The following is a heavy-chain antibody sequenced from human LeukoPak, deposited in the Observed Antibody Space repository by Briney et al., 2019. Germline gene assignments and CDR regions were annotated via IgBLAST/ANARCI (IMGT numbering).Heavy chain of an antibody. Sequence: GGSLRLSCVVSGFSISSYGMHWVRQSPGKGLGWVAVIWYDGSKKYHADSVRGRFTISRDVSKSTLYLEMSSLRAEDTAVYYCARDECSTTYCYGYWGQGTLVTVSP. CDR3: ARDECSTTYCYGY. D-gene: IGHD3-10*01. CDR1: GFSISSYG. J-gene: IGHJ4*02. CDR2: IWYDGSKK. V-gene: IGHV3-33*01.